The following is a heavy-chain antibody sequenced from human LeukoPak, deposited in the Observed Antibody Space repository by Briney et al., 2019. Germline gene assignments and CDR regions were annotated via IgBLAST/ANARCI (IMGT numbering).Heavy chain of an antibody. Sequence: GGSLRLSCAASGFTLSSYAMSWVRQAPGKGLEWVSAISDSGNTYHADSVKGRFTISRDNSKNTLYLQMNSLRAEDTAVYYCAKGLWYSSGWCYDYWGQGTLVTVSS. CDR1: GFTLSSYA. CDR3: AKGLWYSSGWCYDY. CDR2: ISDSGNT. D-gene: IGHD6-19*01. J-gene: IGHJ4*02. V-gene: IGHV3-23*01.